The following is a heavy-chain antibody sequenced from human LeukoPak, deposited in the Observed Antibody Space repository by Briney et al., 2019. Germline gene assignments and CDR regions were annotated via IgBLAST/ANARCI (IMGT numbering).Heavy chain of an antibody. D-gene: IGHD6-25*01. CDR1: GFAFSDYY. J-gene: IGHJ4*02. CDR2: ISSSSSYT. CDR3: ARLDSGRDYFDY. Sequence: PGGSLKLSCAASGFAFSDYYMSWIRQAPGKGLEWVSYISSSSSYTNYADSVKGRFTISRDNAKSSLYLQMNSLRAEDTAVYYCARLDSGRDYFDYWGQGTLVTVSS. V-gene: IGHV3-11*06.